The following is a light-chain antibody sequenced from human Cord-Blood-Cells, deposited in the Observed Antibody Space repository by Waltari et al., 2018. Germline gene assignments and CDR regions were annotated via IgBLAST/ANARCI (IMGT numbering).Light chain of an antibody. CDR2: GAS. Sequence: EIVMTQSPATLSVSPGERATLSCRVSQSVSSNLAWYQQKHGQAPRLLIYGASTRATGIPARFSGSGSGTEFTLTISSLQSEDFAVYYCQQYNNWPPYTFGQGTKLEIK. CDR1: QSVSSN. V-gene: IGKV3-15*01. CDR3: QQYNNWPPYT. J-gene: IGKJ2*01.